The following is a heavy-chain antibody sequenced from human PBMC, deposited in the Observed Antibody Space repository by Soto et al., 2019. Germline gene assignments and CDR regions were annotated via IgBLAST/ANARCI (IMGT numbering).Heavy chain of an antibody. J-gene: IGHJ4*02. CDR1: GGSVSSYY. Sequence: LSLTCTVSGGSVSSYYCSWIRQSPGKGLEWIGFIYYSGSTKYKPSLKSRVSISVDTSKNQFSLKVSSATAADTAVYYCARHSNRNYGLYYFDYWGLGALVTGSS. CDR2: IYYSGST. CDR3: ARHSNRNYGLYYFDY. D-gene: IGHD4-4*01. V-gene: IGHV4-59*08.